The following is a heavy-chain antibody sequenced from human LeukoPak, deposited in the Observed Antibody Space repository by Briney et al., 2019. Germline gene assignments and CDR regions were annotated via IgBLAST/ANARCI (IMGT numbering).Heavy chain of an antibody. J-gene: IGHJ4*02. D-gene: IGHD3-10*01. V-gene: IGHV4-59*08. CDR1: GGSISSYF. CDR3: ARSYGSGTYSGGY. Sequence: SETLSLTCTVSGGSISSYFRSWIRQPSGKGLEWIGYIYYSGSTNYNPSLKSRVSISVDTSKNQFSLILSSVTAADTAVYYCARSYGSGTYSGGYWGQGTLVTVSS. CDR2: IYYSGST.